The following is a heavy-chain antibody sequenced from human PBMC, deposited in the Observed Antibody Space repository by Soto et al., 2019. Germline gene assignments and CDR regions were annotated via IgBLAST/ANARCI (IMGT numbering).Heavy chain of an antibody. CDR2: ISGSGTST. J-gene: IGHJ6*02. V-gene: IGHV3-23*01. Sequence: GGSLRLSCAASGFSFSTYAMSWVRQAPGKGLEWVSTISGSGTSTYYADFVKGRFTISRDNSKNTLYLQMNSLRAEDTAVYYCAKDSGIEAAGNIYYVGMDVWGQGTTVTVSS. CDR1: GFSFSTYA. CDR3: AKDSGIEAAGNIYYVGMDV. D-gene: IGHD6-13*01.